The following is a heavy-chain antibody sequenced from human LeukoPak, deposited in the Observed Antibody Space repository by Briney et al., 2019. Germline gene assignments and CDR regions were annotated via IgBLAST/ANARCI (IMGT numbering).Heavy chain of an antibody. CDR1: GGSFSGDY. D-gene: IGHD1-26*01. V-gene: IGHV4-34*01. J-gene: IGHJ4*02. Sequence: PSETLSLTCAVYGGSFSGDYWIWIRQTPEKGLEWIGEINHSGITNYNPSFKSRVAISVGTSKNQFSLKLSSVTAADTAIYYCAKAPGWPAGRSGSLLYWGQGTLVTVSS. CDR2: INHSGIT. CDR3: AKAPGWPAGRSGSLLY.